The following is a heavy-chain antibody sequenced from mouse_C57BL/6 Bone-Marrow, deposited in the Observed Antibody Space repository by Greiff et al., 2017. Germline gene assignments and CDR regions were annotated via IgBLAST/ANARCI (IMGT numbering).Heavy chain of an antibody. CDR3: ARHPRGSSRDYYAMDY. CDR1: GYTFTEYT. D-gene: IGHD1-1*01. J-gene: IGHJ4*01. V-gene: IGHV1-62-2*01. CDR2: FYPGSGSI. Sequence: VQLQQSGAELVKPGASVKLSCKASGYTFTEYTIHWVKQRSGQGLEWIGWFYPGSGSIKYKEKFKDKATFPADKSSSTVYMELSRLTSEDSAVYFGARHPRGSSRDYYAMDYWGQGTSVTVSS.